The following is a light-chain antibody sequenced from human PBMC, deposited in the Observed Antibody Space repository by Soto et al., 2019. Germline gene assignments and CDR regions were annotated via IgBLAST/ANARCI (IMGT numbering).Light chain of an antibody. CDR1: QSVLYSSNNKNY. Sequence: DIVMTQSPDSLSVSLGERATINCKSSQSVLYSSNNKNYLAWYQQKPGQPPKLLIYWASTRESGVPDRFSGRGSGTDFTLTISSLQAEDVAVYYCQHYYSTPPITFGQGTRLEIK. V-gene: IGKV4-1*01. J-gene: IGKJ5*01. CDR3: QHYYSTPPIT. CDR2: WAS.